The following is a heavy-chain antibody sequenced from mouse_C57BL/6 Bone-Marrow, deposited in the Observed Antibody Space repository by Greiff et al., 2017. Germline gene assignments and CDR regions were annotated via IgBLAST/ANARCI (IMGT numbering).Heavy chain of an antibody. D-gene: IGHD2-4*01. CDR1: GFAFSSSW. CDR2: LYPGDGDT. V-gene: IGHV1-82*01. CDR3: AREDYDGYYYAMDY. Sequence: VQLQQSGPELVKPGASVKISCKASGFAFSSSWLNWVKQRPGKGLEWICRLYPGDGDTNYHGKFKGKATLTADKSSSTAYMQLSSLTSEDSAVYFCAREDYDGYYYAMDYWGQGTSVTVSS. J-gene: IGHJ4*01.